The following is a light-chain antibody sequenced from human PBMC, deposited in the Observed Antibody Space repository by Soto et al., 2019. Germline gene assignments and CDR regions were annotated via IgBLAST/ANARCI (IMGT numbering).Light chain of an antibody. Sequence: EIVLTQSPAPVSLSPGERATLSCRASQSVSSYLAWYQQKPGQAPRLLIYDASNRATGIPARFSGSGSGTDFTLTIIILEPEDFAVYYCQRRSNWRIIFGQGTRLEMK. CDR1: QSVSSY. V-gene: IGKV3-11*01. CDR3: QRRSNWRII. J-gene: IGKJ5*01. CDR2: DAS.